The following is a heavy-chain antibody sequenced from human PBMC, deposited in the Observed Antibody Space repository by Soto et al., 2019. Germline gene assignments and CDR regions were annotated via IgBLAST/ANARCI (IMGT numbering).Heavy chain of an antibody. J-gene: IGHJ5*02. CDR3: ARIWFGHQVNWFDP. CDR2: TYFRSKWYD. Sequence: SQTLSLTCAISGDSVSSNTVAWNWIRQSPSRGFEWLGRTYFRSKWYDDDAESVKSRITINPDTSKNQFSLHLNSVTLDDTAVYYGARIWFGHQVNWFDPWAQGTLVPVSS. V-gene: IGHV6-1*01. D-gene: IGHD3-16*01. CDR1: GDSVSSNTVA.